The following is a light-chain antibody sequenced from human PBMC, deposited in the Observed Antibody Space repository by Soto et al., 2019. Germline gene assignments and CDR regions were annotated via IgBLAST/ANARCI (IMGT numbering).Light chain of an antibody. CDR1: SSDVGYYNF. Sequence: QSALTQPPSASGSPGQSVTISCTGTSSDVGYYNFVSWYQQHPGKAPKLLIYEVTKRPSGVPDRFSGSKSGNTASLTVSGLRAEDEADYYCSSFAGNNNLLFGGGTKLTVL. V-gene: IGLV2-8*01. CDR3: SSFAGNNNLL. CDR2: EVT. J-gene: IGLJ2*01.